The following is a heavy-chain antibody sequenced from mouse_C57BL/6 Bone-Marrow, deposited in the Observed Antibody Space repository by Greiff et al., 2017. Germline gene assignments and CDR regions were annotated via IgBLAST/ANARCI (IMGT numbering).Heavy chain of an antibody. CDR2: IYPGSGST. J-gene: IGHJ4*01. D-gene: IGHD1-1*01. CDR1: GYTFTSYW. CDR3: ARSYYYGGYAMDY. V-gene: IGHV1-55*01. Sequence: QVQLKQPGAELVKPGASVKMSCKASGYTFTSYWITWVKQRPGQGLEWIGDIYPGSGSTNYNEKFKSKATLTVDTSSSTAYMQLSSLTSEDSAVYYCARSYYYGGYAMDYWGQGTSVTVSS.